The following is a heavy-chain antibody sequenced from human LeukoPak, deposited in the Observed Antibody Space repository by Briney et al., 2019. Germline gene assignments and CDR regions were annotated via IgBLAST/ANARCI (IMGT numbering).Heavy chain of an antibody. Sequence: PGGSLRLSCAASGFTFNAYWMAWVRQAPGKGLEWVANIMKDGGVKQYMDSVKGRFTISRDNAKNSLFLHMSSLRAEDTAVYYCVRDTDFYVIDYWGQGTLVTVSS. CDR2: IMKDGGVK. CDR1: GFTFNAYW. D-gene: IGHD3-10*02. J-gene: IGHJ4*02. CDR3: VRDTDFYVIDY. V-gene: IGHV3-7*01.